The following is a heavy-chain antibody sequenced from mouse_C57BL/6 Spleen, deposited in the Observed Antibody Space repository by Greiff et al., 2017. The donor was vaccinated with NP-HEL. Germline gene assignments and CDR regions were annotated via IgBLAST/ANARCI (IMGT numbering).Heavy chain of an antibody. J-gene: IGHJ3*01. V-gene: IGHV1-69*01. Sequence: QVQLQQSGAELVMPGASVKLSCKASGYTFTSYWMHWVKQRPGQGLEWIGEIDPSDSYTNYNQKFKGKSTLTVDKSSSTAYMQLSSLTSEDSAVYYCARASGSSPAWFAYWGQGTLVTVSA. CDR3: ARASGSSPAWFAY. CDR1: GYTFTSYW. D-gene: IGHD1-1*01. CDR2: IDPSDSYT.